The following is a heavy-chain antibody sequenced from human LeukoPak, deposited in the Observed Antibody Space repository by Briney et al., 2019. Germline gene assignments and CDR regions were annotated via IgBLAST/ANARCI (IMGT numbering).Heavy chain of an antibody. Sequence: GESLKISCKGSGYSFSTYWIGWVRQMPGRGLEWMGIIYPGDSDTRYSPSFEGQVTISADKSISTAYLQWGSLKASDTAMYYCARTPTSLSNPYYFDHWGQGTLVTVSS. J-gene: IGHJ4*02. CDR3: ARTPTSLSNPYYFDH. V-gene: IGHV5-51*01. CDR1: GYSFSTYW. CDR2: IYPGDSDT.